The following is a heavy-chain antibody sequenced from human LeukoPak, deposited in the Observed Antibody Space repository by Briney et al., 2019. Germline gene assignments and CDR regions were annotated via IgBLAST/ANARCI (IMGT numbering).Heavy chain of an antibody. V-gene: IGHV1-3*01. CDR2: INAGNGNA. D-gene: IGHD3-22*01. J-gene: IGHJ4*02. Sequence: ASVKVSCKASGYTFTSYAMHWVRQAPGQRLEWMGWINAGNGNAKYSQKFQGRVTITRDTSASTAYMELSSLRSEDTAVYYCARAPMDFYDSSGRVHYFDYWGQGTLVTVSS. CDR3: ARAPMDFYDSSGRVHYFDY. CDR1: GYTFTSYA.